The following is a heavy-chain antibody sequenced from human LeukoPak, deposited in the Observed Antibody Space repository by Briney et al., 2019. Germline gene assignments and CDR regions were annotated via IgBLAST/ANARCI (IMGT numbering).Heavy chain of an antibody. D-gene: IGHD1-7*01. CDR2: INHSGST. Sequence: SETLSLTCAVYGGSFSGYYWSWIRQPPGKGLEWIGEINHSGSTNYNPSLKSRVTISVDTSKNQFSLKLSSVTAADTAVYYCERAGTGTTGGPLYYYGMDVWGQGTTVTVSS. CDR3: ERAGTGTTGGPLYYYGMDV. V-gene: IGHV4-34*01. J-gene: IGHJ6*02. CDR1: GGSFSGYY.